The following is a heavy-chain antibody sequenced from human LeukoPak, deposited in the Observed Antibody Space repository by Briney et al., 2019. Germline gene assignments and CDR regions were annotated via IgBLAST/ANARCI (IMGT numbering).Heavy chain of an antibody. Sequence: GGSLRLSCAASGFTFSSYAMSWVRQAPGKGLEWVSAISGCGGSTYYADSVKGRFTISRDNSKNTLYLQMNSLRAEDTAVYYCAKERGRYYDSSGKPLAGYYFDYWGQGTLVTVSS. J-gene: IGHJ4*02. CDR1: GFTFSSYA. CDR2: ISGCGGST. V-gene: IGHV3-23*01. CDR3: AKERGRYYDSSGKPLAGYYFDY. D-gene: IGHD3-22*01.